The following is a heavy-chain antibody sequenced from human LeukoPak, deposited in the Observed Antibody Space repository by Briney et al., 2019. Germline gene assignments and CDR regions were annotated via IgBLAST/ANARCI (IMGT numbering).Heavy chain of an antibody. CDR1: GDSISGYY. CDR2: IHRSGST. D-gene: IGHD3-22*01. V-gene: IGHV4-59*01. CDR3: AREGYDSSGYYLDY. J-gene: IGHJ4*02. Sequence: SETLSLTCSVSGDSISGYYWSWIRQPPGKTLEWIAYIHRSGSTEYNPSLRSRVTMSVDTSKNQVSLKLSSVTAADTAMYYCAREGYDSSGYYLDYWGQGTLVTVSS.